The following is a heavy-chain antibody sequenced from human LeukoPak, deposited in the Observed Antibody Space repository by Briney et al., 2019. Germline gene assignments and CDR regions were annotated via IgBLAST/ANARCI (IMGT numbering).Heavy chain of an antibody. CDR1: GFTLSTYG. CDR3: ASVADY. V-gene: IGHV3-30-3*01. J-gene: IGHJ4*02. CDR2: ISHDGGKK. Sequence: GRSLRLSCAVSGFTLSTYGMNWVRQAPGKGLEWVAFISHDGGKKDYADSVKGRSTISRDMSKNTMYLQMNSLRPEDTAVYYCASVADYWGQGTLVTVSS.